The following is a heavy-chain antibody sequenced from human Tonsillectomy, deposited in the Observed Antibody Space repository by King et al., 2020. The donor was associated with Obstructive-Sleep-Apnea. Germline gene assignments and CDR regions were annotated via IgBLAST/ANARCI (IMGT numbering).Heavy chain of an antibody. CDR2: IGYDGSKK. Sequence: QLVQSGGGVVQPGGSLRLSCAASGFTFNSYGMYWVRQAPGKGLEWVTYIGYDGSKKYYGDSVRGRFTISRDNSKNTLYLQMNSLRAEDTAVYYCAKEEGSGWGDYWGQGTLVTVSS. CDR3: AKEEGSGWGDY. J-gene: IGHJ4*02. V-gene: IGHV3-30*02. D-gene: IGHD6-19*01. CDR1: GFTFNSYG.